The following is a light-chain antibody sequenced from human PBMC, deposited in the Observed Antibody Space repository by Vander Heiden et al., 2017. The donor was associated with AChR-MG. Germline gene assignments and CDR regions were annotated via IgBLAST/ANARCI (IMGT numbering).Light chain of an antibody. J-gene: IGLJ3*02. CDR1: LFPQHY. V-gene: IGLV3-25*03. Sequence: SFELTQPPSVSVSPGQTATISCSGNLFPQHYVYWYQQKSGHAPVLVIYNDSERPSGISGRISGSSAGTTATLTISGAQLEDEGVYYCQSSDTSGTWVFGGGTTLTVL. CDR3: QSSDTSGTWV. CDR2: NDS.